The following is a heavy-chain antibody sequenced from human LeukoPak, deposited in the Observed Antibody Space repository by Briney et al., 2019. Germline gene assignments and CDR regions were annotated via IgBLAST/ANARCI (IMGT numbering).Heavy chain of an antibody. CDR1: GFTFTSSA. CDR2: IVVGSGNT. CDR3: VAGLRYFDWLVY. Sequence: SVKVSCKASGFTFTSSAMQWVRQARGQRLEWIGWIVVGSGNTNYAQKFQERVTITRDMSTSTAYMELSSLRSEDTAVYYCVAGLRYFDWLVYWGQGTLVTVSS. V-gene: IGHV1-58*02. D-gene: IGHD3-9*01. J-gene: IGHJ4*02.